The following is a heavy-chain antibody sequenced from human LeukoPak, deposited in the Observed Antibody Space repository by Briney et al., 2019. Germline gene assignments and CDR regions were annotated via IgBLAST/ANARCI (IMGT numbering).Heavy chain of an antibody. CDR3: ARRGATVTDD. D-gene: IGHD4-17*01. V-gene: IGHV3-7*01. CDR2: INQDGSAK. CDR1: GFTFSGYW. J-gene: IGHJ4*02. Sequence: PGGSLRLSCAASGFTFSGYWMTWVRQAPGKGLEWVANINQDGSAKYYVDSVKGRFTISRDNAKNSVYLQMNSLRAEDTAVYFCARRGATVTDDWGQGTLVTVSP.